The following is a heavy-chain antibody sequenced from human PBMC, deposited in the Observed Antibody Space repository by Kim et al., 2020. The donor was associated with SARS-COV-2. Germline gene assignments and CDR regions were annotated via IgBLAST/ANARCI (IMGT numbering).Heavy chain of an antibody. CDR3: ARSGMDV. J-gene: IGHJ6*02. V-gene: IGHV1-46*01. CDR2: NPSVGT. Sequence: NPSVGTTYAQKFQGRVTMTRDTSTTTVYMELSSLRSEDTAMYYCARSGMDVWGQGTTVTVSS.